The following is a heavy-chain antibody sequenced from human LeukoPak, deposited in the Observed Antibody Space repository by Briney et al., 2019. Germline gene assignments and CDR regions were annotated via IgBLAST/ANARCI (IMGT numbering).Heavy chain of an antibody. D-gene: IGHD3-9*01. J-gene: IGHJ4*02. CDR3: ARAPDILTGYYTPKFDY. CDR2: ISAYNGNT. CDR1: GGTFSSYS. V-gene: IGHV1-18*01. Sequence: GASVKVSCKASGGTFSSYSINWVRQAPGQGLEWMGWISAYNGNTNYAQKLQGRVTMTTDTSTSTAYMELRSLRSDDTAVYYCARAPDILTGYYTPKFDYWGQGTLVTVSS.